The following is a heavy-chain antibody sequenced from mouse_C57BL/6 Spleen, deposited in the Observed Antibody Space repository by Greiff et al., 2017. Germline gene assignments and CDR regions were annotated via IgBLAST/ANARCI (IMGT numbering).Heavy chain of an antibody. CDR2: SRNKANDYTT. J-gene: IGHJ1*03. V-gene: IGHV7-1*01. CDR3: ARDAGDCYYVGYYEV. D-gene: IGHD2-3*01. CDR1: GFTFSDFY. Sequence: EVKVVESGGGLVQSGRSLRLSCATSGFTFSDFYMEWVRQAPGKGLEWIAASRNKANDYTTEYSASVKGRFIVSRDTSQSNLYLKMNALRAEYTAIYYCARDAGDCYYVGYYEVWGTGTTVTVST.